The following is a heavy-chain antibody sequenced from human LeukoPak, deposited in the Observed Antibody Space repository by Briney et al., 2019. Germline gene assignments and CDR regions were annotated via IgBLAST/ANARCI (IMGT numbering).Heavy chain of an antibody. J-gene: IGHJ5*02. Sequence: SETLSLTCTVSGGSISSSLYHWGWVRQSPGKNLEWLGSIYYTGTTHYNPSLKSRVTISVDTSKNQFSLNLSSVTAADTAVYYCARQEIGLRSFDPWGQGTLVTVSS. V-gene: IGHV4-39*01. D-gene: IGHD3/OR15-3a*01. CDR2: IYYTGTT. CDR1: GGSISSSLYH. CDR3: ARQEIGLRSFDP.